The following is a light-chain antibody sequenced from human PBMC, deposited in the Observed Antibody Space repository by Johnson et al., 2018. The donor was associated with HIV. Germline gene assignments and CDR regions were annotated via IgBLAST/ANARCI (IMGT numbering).Light chain of an antibody. CDR2: ENN. V-gene: IGLV1-51*02. Sequence: QSVLTQPPSVSAAPGQKVTISCSGSSSNIGNNYVSWYQHLPGTAPKLLIYENNKRPSGIPDRFSGSKSGTSATLGITGLRTGDEADYYCGTWDNSLSTGGVFGTGTKVTVL. CDR3: GTWDNSLSTGGV. J-gene: IGLJ1*01. CDR1: SSNIGNNY.